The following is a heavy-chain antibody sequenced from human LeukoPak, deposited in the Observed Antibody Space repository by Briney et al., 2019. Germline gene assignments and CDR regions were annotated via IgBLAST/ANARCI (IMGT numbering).Heavy chain of an antibody. J-gene: IGHJ6*02. V-gene: IGHV1-69*04. Sequence: ASVKVSCKASGGTFSSYAISWVRQAPGQGLEWMGRIIPILGIANYAQKFQGRVTITADKSTSTAYMELSSLRSEDTAVYYCAGGYTIFGVVDYYGMDVWGQGTTVTVSS. D-gene: IGHD3-3*01. CDR1: GGTFSSYA. CDR3: AGGYTIFGVVDYYGMDV. CDR2: IIPILGIA.